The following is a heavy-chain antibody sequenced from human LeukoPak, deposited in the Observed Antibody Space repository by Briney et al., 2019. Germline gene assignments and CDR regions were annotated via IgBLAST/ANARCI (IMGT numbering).Heavy chain of an antibody. CDR2: IYTSGST. Sequence: SETLSLTCTVSGGSISSYYWSWIRQPAGKGLEWIGRIYTSGSTNYNPSLKSRVTMSVDTSKNQFSLKLSSVTAADTAVYYCAITDTAMVTDAFGIWGQGTMVTVSS. V-gene: IGHV4-4*07. D-gene: IGHD5-18*01. CDR3: AITDTAMVTDAFGI. J-gene: IGHJ3*02. CDR1: GGSISSYY.